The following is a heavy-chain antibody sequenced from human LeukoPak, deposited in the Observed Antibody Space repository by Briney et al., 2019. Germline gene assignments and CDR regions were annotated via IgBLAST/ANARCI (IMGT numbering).Heavy chain of an antibody. V-gene: IGHV1-46*01. CDR3: ARVSWLGIAVAGTRFDY. J-gene: IGHJ4*02. D-gene: IGHD6-19*01. Sequence: VASVKVSCKASGYTFTSYYMHWVRQAPGQGLEWMGIINPSGGSTSYAQKFQGRVTMTRDTSTSTVYMELSSLRSEDTAVYYCARVSWLGIAVAGTRFDYWGQGTLVTVSS. CDR2: INPSGGST. CDR1: GYTFTSYY.